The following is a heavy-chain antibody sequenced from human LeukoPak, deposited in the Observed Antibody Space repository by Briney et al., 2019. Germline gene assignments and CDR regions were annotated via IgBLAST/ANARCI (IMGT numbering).Heavy chain of an antibody. CDR2: IYYSGST. V-gene: IGHV4-59*12. Sequence: SETLSLTCTVSGGSISSYYWSWIRQPPGKGLEWIGYIYYSGSTNYNPSLKSRVTMSVDTSKNQFSLKLSSVTAADTAVYYCASEYSSSRGAFDIWGQGTMVTVSS. D-gene: IGHD6-6*01. J-gene: IGHJ3*02. CDR3: ASEYSSSRGAFDI. CDR1: GGSISSYY.